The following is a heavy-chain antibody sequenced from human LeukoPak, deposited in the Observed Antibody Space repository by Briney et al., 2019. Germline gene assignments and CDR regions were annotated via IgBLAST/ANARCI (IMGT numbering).Heavy chain of an antibody. D-gene: IGHD2-21*01. Sequence: GASVKVSCKASGYTFTSYGISWVRQAPGQGLEWMGGFVPLFKTAHYAPKFQGRVTITADESTSTAYLELSSLRSEDTAVYCARDNVDVIALDYWGQGTLV. CDR2: FVPLFKTA. J-gene: IGHJ4*02. V-gene: IGHV1-69*13. CDR1: GYTFTSYG. CDR3: ARDNVDVIALDY.